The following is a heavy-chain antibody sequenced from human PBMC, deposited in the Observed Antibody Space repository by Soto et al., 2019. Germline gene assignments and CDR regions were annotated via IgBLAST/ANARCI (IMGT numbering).Heavy chain of an antibody. J-gene: IGHJ6*02. CDR1: GGSFSGYY. Sequence: QVQLQQWGAGLLKPSETLSLTCAVYGGSFSGYYWSWIRQPPGKGLEWIGEINHSGSTNYNPSLKVRVTISVDSSKNQFSLKLSSVTAADTAVYYCARVVKRSYYYYGMDVWGQGTTVTVSS. CDR2: INHSGST. V-gene: IGHV4-34*01. CDR3: ARVVKRSYYYYGMDV. D-gene: IGHD3-22*01.